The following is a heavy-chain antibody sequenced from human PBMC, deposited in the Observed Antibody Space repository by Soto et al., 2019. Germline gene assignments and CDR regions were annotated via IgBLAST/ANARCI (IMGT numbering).Heavy chain of an antibody. J-gene: IGHJ4*02. CDR1: GFTFSTYW. V-gene: IGHV3-74*01. Sequence: GGSLRLSCVASGFTFSTYWMYWVRQAPGKGLVWVSRIDTDGSSTHYADSVKGRFTISRDNAENTVYLQMNSLSAEDTAVYYCARVRRGPIAAAAFDYWGQGTLVTVSS. CDR2: IDTDGSST. CDR3: ARVRRGPIAAAAFDY. D-gene: IGHD6-13*01.